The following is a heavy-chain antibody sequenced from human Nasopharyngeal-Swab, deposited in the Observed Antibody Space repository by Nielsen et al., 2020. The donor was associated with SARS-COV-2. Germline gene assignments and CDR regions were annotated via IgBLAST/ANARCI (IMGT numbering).Heavy chain of an antibody. D-gene: IGHD6-13*01. CDR2: IYYNGNT. J-gene: IGHJ4*02. CDR1: GDSIPYSTFY. Sequence: SETLSLTCTVSGDSIPYSTFYWVWLRQPPGKGLEWIVNIYYNGNTYQNPSLKSRLTISVDKSKNQFSLQLSSLTAADTAVYSCVRSSSWYYFDYWAQGKKVTVSS. V-gene: IGHV4-39*01. CDR3: VRSSSWYYFDY.